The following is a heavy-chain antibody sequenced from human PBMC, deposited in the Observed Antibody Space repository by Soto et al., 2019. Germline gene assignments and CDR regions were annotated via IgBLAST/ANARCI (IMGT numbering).Heavy chain of an antibody. V-gene: IGHV1-8*01. CDR2: MNPNSGNT. CDR3: ARAGYSSSWYGPLYYYYGMDV. Sequence: ASVKVSCKASGYTFTSYDINWVRQATGQGLEWMGWMNPNSGNTGYAQKFQGRVTMTRNTSISTAYMELSSLRSEDTAVNNCARAGYSSSWYGPLYYYYGMDVWGQGTTVTVSS. J-gene: IGHJ6*02. CDR1: GYTFTSYD. D-gene: IGHD6-13*01.